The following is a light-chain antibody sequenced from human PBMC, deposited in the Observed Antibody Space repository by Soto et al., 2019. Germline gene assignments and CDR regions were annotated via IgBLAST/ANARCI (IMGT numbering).Light chain of an antibody. CDR1: SSNIGAGYD. J-gene: IGLJ3*02. Sequence: QSVLTQPPSVSGAPGQRVTISCTGSSSNIGAGYDVHWYRQLPGTAPKLLIYGNTNRPSGVPDRFSGSKSGTSASLAITGLQAEDEADYYCQSYDISLSGRVFGGGTKVTVL. V-gene: IGLV1-40*01. CDR2: GNT. CDR3: QSYDISLSGRV.